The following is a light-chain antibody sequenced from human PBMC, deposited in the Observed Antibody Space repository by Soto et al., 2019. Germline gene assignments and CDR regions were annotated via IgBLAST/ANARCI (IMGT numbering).Light chain of an antibody. CDR3: QPYGSSPLT. J-gene: IGKJ4*01. CDR1: QSVSSNY. CDR2: RAS. V-gene: IGKV3-20*01. Sequence: PGERATLSCRASQSVSSNYLAWYQQKPGQTHKVLIYRASTRATGIPDRFSGSGSGTHFTLTISRLEAEDFAVYYCQPYGSSPLTFGGGTKVDIK.